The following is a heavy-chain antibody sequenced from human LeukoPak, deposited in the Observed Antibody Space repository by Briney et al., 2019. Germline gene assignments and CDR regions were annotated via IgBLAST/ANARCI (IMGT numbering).Heavy chain of an antibody. J-gene: IGHJ4*02. D-gene: IGHD3-10*01. CDR1: GYTFNDYY. CDR3: ARDRITVVRGFIGY. CDR2: INPNTGGT. Sequence: AASVKVSCRASGYTFNDYYIHWVRQAPGQGLEWMGWINPNTGGTNYAQKFRGRVTMTRDTSISTVYMELSRLRSDDTAVYSCARDRITVVRGFIGYWGQGTLVTVSS. V-gene: IGHV1-2*02.